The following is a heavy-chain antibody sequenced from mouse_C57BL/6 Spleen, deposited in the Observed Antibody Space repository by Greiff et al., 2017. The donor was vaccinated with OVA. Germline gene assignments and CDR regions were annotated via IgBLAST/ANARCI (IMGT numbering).Heavy chain of an antibody. D-gene: IGHD2-1*01. V-gene: IGHV5-6*01. Sequence: EVHLVESGGDLVKPGGSLKLSCAASGFTFSSYGMSWVRQTPDKRLEWVATISSGGSYTYYPDSVKGRFTISRDNAKNTLYLQMSSLKSEDTAMYYCARQIYGNYGAMDYWGQGTSVTVSS. CDR2: ISSGGSYT. J-gene: IGHJ4*01. CDR3: ARQIYGNYGAMDY. CDR1: GFTFSSYG.